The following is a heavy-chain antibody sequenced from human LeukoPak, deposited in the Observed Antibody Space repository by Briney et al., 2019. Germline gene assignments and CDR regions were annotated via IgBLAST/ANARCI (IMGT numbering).Heavy chain of an antibody. CDR2: INHSGST. CDR1: GGSFSGYY. D-gene: IGHD2-2*01. Sequence: KPSETLSLTCAVYGGSFSGYYWSWIRQPPGKGLEWIGEINHSGSTNYNPSLKSRVTISVDTSKNQFSLKLSSVTAADTAVYYCARYCSSTSCAGYWGQGTLVTVSS. V-gene: IGHV4-34*01. CDR3: ARYCSSTSCAGY. J-gene: IGHJ4*02.